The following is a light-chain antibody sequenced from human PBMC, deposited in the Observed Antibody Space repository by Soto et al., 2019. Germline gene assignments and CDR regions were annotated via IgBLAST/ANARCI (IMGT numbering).Light chain of an antibody. CDR2: DAS. CDR3: QQRSNWPLT. J-gene: IGKJ4*01. Sequence: EIVLTQSPATLSLSPGERATLSCRSSQSVSTHLAWYQQKPGQAPRLLIYDASNRATGIPARFSGSGSGTDFTLTISSLEPEDFAVYYCQQRSNWPLTFGGGTKVDI. CDR1: QSVSTH. V-gene: IGKV3-11*01.